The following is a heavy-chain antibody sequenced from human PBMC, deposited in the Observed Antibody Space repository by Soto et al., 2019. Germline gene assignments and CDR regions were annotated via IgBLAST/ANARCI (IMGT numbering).Heavy chain of an antibody. CDR3: AKENYSSSWFKYYYYYYGMDV. D-gene: IGHD6-13*01. CDR2: ISYDGSNK. Sequence: GGSLRLSCAASGFTFSSYGMHWVRQAPGKGLEWVAVISYDGSNKYYADSVKGRFTISRDNSKNTLYLQMNSLRAEDTAVYYCAKENYSSSWFKYYYYYYGMDVWGQGTTVTV. CDR1: GFTFSSYG. J-gene: IGHJ6*02. V-gene: IGHV3-30*18.